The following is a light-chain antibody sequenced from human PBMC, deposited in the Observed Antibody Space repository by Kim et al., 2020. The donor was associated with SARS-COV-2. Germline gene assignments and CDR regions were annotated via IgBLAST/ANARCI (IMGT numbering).Light chain of an antibody. CDR1: QNTDSKY. Sequence: LSLSPGEGATLSCRASQNTDSKYLAWYQQKTGQAPRLLLYGASSRATGIPDRFSGSGSGTDFTLTISRLEPEDFAVYYCQYYGGFFGGGTKVDIK. CDR2: GAS. J-gene: IGKJ4*01. V-gene: IGKV3-20*01. CDR3: QYYGGF.